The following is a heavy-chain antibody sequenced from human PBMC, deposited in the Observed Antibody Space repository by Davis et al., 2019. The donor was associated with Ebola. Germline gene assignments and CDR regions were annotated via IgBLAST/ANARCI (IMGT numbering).Heavy chain of an antibody. J-gene: IGHJ5*02. CDR1: GYTFTGYY. CDR3: ARVGGYCSGGSCYSLLPGWFDP. CDR2: INPNSGGT. Sequence: AASVTVSCKASGYTFTGYYMHWVRQAPGQGLEWMGRINPNSGGTNYAQKFQGRVTMTRDTSISTAYMELSRLRSDDTAVYYCARVGGYCSGGSCYSLLPGWFDPWGQGTLVTVSS. D-gene: IGHD2-15*01. V-gene: IGHV1-2*06.